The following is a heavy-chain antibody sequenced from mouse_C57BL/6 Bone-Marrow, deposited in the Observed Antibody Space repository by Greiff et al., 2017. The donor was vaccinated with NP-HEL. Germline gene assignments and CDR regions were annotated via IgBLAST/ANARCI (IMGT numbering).Heavy chain of an antibody. CDR2: ISSGGSYT. CDR1: GFTFSSYG. Sequence: DVKLVESGGDLVKPGGSLKLSCAASGFTFSSYGMSWVRQTPDKRLEWVATISSGGSYTYYPDSVKGRFTISRDNAKNTMNQQMSSLKSEDTAMYYCAGNYYSNYFDYWGQGTTLTVSS. CDR3: AGNYYSNYFDY. J-gene: IGHJ2*01. V-gene: IGHV5-6*02. D-gene: IGHD2-5*01.